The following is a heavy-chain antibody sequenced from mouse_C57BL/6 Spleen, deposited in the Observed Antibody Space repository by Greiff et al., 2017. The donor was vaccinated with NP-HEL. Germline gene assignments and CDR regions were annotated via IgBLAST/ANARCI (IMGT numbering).Heavy chain of an antibody. J-gene: IGHJ1*03. CDR2: ISYSGST. V-gene: IGHV3-8*01. CDR1: GYSITSDY. CDR3: ARGGGPTVVSYWYFDV. Sequence: VQLKESGPGLAKPSQTLFLTCSVTGYSITSDYWNWIRKFPGNKLEYMGYISYSGSTYYNPSLKSRISITRDTSKNQYYLQLNSVTTEDTATYYCARGGGPTVVSYWYFDVWGTGTTVTVSS. D-gene: IGHD1-1*01.